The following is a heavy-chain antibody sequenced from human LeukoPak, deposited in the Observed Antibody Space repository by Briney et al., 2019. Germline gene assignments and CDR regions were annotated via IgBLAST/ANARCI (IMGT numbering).Heavy chain of an antibody. Sequence: GGSLRLSCAASGFTFSTNHMTWVRPAPGKGPEWGSVIYSDGNTYYADSVKGRFTISRDNSKNTLYLQMYSLRAEDTAVYYCVRDLTWGQGTLVTVSS. CDR2: IYSDGNT. V-gene: IGHV3-53*01. CDR3: VRDLT. CDR1: GFTFSTNH. J-gene: IGHJ5*02.